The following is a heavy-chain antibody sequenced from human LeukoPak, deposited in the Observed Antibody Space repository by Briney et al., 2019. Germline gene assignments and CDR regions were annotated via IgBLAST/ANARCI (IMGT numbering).Heavy chain of an antibody. CDR1: GGSISSYY. D-gene: IGHD3-22*01. CDR3: ARGRTGNSGYYAAEYFQY. CDR2: MYTSGST. Sequence: SETLSLTCTVSGGSISSYYWSWIRQPAGKGLEWIGHMYTSGSTNYNPSLKSRVTMSVDTSTNQFSLKLSSVTAADTAVYYCARGRTGNSGYYAAEYFQYWGQGTLVTVSS. J-gene: IGHJ1*01. V-gene: IGHV4-4*07.